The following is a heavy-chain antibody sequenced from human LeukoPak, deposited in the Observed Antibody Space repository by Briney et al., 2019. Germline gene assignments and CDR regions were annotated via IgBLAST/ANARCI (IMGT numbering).Heavy chain of an antibody. CDR1: GFTFSDCY. J-gene: IGHJ3*02. D-gene: IGHD2-15*01. Sequence: PGGSLRLSCAASGFTFSDCYMSWIRQAPGKGLEWVSYISSSSSYTNYADSVKGRFTISRDNAKNSLYLQMNSLRAEDTAVYYCARGRSDCSGGSCYSEHAFDIWGQGTMVTVSS. CDR3: ARGRSDCSGGSCYSEHAFDI. V-gene: IGHV3-11*05. CDR2: ISSSSSYT.